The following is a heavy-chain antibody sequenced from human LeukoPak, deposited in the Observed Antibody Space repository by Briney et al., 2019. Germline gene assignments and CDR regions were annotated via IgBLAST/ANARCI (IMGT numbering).Heavy chain of an antibody. CDR2: IYYSGNT. Sequence: SETLSLTCTVSGGSMTSYYWSWIRQPPGKGLEWIGYIYYSGNTDYNPSLKSRVTISVDTSKNQFSLKLSSVTAADTAVYYCARGRAYYDSTGYYYWGQGTLVTVSS. D-gene: IGHD3-22*01. CDR3: ARGRAYYDSTGYYY. V-gene: IGHV4-59*01. CDR1: GGSMTSYY. J-gene: IGHJ4*02.